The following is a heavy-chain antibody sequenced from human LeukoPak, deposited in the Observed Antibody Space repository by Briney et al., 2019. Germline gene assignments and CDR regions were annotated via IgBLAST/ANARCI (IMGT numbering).Heavy chain of an antibody. CDR2: IRRETYGGTT. CDR3: ASTSQQWFAY. J-gene: IGHJ4*02. V-gene: IGHV3-49*04. Sequence: GGSLRLSCTGSGFRFGDYAMNWVRQAPGKGLEWVSFIRRETYGGTTEYAASVKGRFTISRDNAKNSLYLQMNSLRAEDTAIYYCASTSQQWFAYWGQGTLVTVSS. CDR1: GFRFGDYA. D-gene: IGHD3-10*01.